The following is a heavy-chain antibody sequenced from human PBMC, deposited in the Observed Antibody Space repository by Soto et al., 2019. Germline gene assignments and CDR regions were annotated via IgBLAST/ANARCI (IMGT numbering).Heavy chain of an antibody. J-gene: IGHJ4*02. V-gene: IGHV1-3*01. Sequence: ASVKVSCKASGYTFANYAMHWVRQAPGQRLECMGWINAGNGYTKYSQKFQDRVTITRDIPASTAYMELSSLRSEDTAVYYCARGGSGSYYEVDYWGQGTLVTVSS. CDR2: INAGNGYT. CDR3: ARGGSGSYYEVDY. D-gene: IGHD1-26*01. CDR1: GYTFANYA.